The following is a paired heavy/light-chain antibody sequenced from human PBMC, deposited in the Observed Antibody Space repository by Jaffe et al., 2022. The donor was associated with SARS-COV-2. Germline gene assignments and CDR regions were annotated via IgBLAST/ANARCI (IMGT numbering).Heavy chain of an antibody. CDR1: GFSFSSYA. CDR3: TKSGSGIFGFFDY. D-gene: IGHD3-3*01. J-gene: IGHJ4*02. Sequence: EVQLLESGGGLVQPGGSLRLSCAASGFSFSSYAMSWVRQAPGKGLEWVSAISGGGGGIYYADSVKGRFTISRDSSNNTLYLQMSSLRAEDTAVYYCTKSGSGIFGFFDYWGQGTLVTASS. V-gene: IGHV3-23*01. CDR2: ISGGGGGI.
Light chain of an antibody. CDR3: QAWDSSTVV. J-gene: IGLJ2*01. CDR1: KLGDKF. V-gene: IGLV3-1*01. Sequence: SYELTQPPSVSVSPGQTASITCSGDKLGDKFASWYQQKPGQSPVLVIYEDRKRPSGIPERFSGSNSGNTATLTISGTQAMDEADYYCQAWDSSTVVLGGGTKLTVL. CDR2: EDR.